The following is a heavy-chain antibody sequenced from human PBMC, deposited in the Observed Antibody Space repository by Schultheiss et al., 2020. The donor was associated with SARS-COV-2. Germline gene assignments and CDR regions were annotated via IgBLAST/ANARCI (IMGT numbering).Heavy chain of an antibody. CDR2: ISYDGSNK. Sequence: GGSLRLSCADSGFTFSSYAMHWVRQAPGKGLEWVAVISYDGSNKYYADSVKGRFTISRDNSKNTLYLQMNSLGTEDTAVYYCAKEEGYCRTTCPIRGLGAFDIWRQGTRVSVSS. V-gene: IGHV3-30-3*01. CDR1: GFTFSSYA. CDR3: AKEEGYCRTTCPIRGLGAFDI. J-gene: IGHJ3*02. D-gene: IGHD2-15*01.